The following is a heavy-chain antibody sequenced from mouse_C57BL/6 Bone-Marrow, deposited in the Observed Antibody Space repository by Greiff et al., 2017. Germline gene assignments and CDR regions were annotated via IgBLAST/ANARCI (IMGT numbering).Heavy chain of an antibody. CDR2: IYPGSGST. J-gene: IGHJ4*01. V-gene: IGHV1-55*01. Sequence: QVQLQQPGAELVKPGASVQMSCKASGYTFTSYWITWVKQRPGQGLEWIGDIYPGSGSTNYNEKFKSKATLTVDTSSSTAYMQLSSLTSEDSAVYYCARWGWLLLYAMDYWGQGTSVTVSS. D-gene: IGHD2-3*01. CDR3: ARWGWLLLYAMDY. CDR1: GYTFTSYW.